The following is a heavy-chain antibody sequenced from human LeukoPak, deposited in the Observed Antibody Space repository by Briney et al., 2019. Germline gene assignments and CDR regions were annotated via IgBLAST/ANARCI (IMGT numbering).Heavy chain of an antibody. V-gene: IGHV3-33*01. Sequence: GGSLRLSCTASAFTFSSYGMHWVRQGPGKGLEWVAVIWYDGSNKYYADSVKGRFTISRDNSKNTLYLQMNSLRAEDTAVYYCARSTMVRGVTYYYYYGMDVWGKGTAVTVSS. CDR3: ARSTMVRGVTYYYYYGMDV. CDR2: IWYDGSNK. CDR1: AFTFSSYG. D-gene: IGHD3-10*01. J-gene: IGHJ6*04.